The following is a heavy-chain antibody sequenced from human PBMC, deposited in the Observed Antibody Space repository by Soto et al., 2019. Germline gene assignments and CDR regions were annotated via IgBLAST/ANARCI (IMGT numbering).Heavy chain of an antibody. D-gene: IGHD6-13*01. Sequence: QVQLQESGPGLVKPSQTLSLTCTVSGGSISSGDYYWSWIRQPPGKGLEWIGYIYYSGSTYYNPSLHSRVTKSVDTSKNQYSMKLSSVTAADTAVYYCAREGGIAAAGIGYWGQGTLVTVSS. V-gene: IGHV4-30-4*01. CDR2: IYYSGST. CDR3: AREGGIAAAGIGY. J-gene: IGHJ4*02. CDR1: GGSISSGDYY.